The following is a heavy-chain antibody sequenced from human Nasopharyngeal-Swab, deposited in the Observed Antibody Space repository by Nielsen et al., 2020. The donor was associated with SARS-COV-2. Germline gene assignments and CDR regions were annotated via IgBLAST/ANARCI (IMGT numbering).Heavy chain of an antibody. CDR3: ARNEFRSGYYGTAEYYGLDV. CDR2: IYYSGSA. CDR1: GGSLNSINYY. D-gene: IGHD3-3*01. J-gene: IGHJ6*02. Sequence: SETLSLTCTVSGGSLNSINYYWGWSRQPPGKGLEWIGSIYYSGSAYYNPSLKSRVTISVDTSKNQFSLKLSSVTAADTAVYYCARNEFRSGYYGTAEYYGLDVWGQGTTVTVSS. V-gene: IGHV4-39*07.